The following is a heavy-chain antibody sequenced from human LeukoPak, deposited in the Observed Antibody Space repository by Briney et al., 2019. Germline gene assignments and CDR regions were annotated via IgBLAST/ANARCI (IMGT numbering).Heavy chain of an antibody. D-gene: IGHD6-13*01. CDR2: IIPIFGTA. Sequence: AASVKVSCKASGGTFSSYAISWVRQAPGQGLEWMGGIIPIFGTANYAQKFQGRVTITADESTSTAYMELSSLRSEDTAVYYCARPESNGIAAAGNDYWGQGTLVTVSS. CDR3: ARPESNGIAAAGNDY. V-gene: IGHV1-69*13. J-gene: IGHJ4*02. CDR1: GGTFSSYA.